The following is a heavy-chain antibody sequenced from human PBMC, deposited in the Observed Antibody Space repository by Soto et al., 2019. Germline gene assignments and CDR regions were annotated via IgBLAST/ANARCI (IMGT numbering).Heavy chain of an antibody. Sequence: EVQLLESGGGLVQPGGSLRLSCAASGFAFSSRAMGWVRQAPGMGPEWVSGISGSGGSTYYADSVKGRFTISSDKSKDTLYLQVNSLRAEDTAVYYCVLPAGGCGSDVCYAALFDYWGQGALVTVSS. V-gene: IGHV3-23*01. CDR2: ISGSGGST. CDR1: GFAFSSRA. J-gene: IGHJ4*02. D-gene: IGHD2-21*02. CDR3: VLPAGGCGSDVCYAALFDY.